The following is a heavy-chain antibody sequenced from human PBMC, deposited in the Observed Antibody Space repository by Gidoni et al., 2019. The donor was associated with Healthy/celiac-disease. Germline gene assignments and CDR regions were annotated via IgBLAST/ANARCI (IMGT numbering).Heavy chain of an antibody. V-gene: IGHV3-33*01. CDR3: AREGLTVSGMDV. Sequence: QVQLVESGGGVVQPGRSLRLSCAASGFPFSSYGMHWVRQAPGKGLEWVAVIWYDGSNKYYADSVKGRFTISRDNSKNTLYLQMNSLRAEDTAVYYCAREGLTVSGMDVWGQGTTVTVSS. CDR1: GFPFSSYG. CDR2: IWYDGSNK. J-gene: IGHJ6*02. D-gene: IGHD4-17*01.